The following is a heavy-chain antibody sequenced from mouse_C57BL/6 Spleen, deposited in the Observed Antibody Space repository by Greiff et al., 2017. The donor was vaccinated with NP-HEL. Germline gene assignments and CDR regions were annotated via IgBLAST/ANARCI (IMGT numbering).Heavy chain of an antibody. J-gene: IGHJ4*01. V-gene: IGHV5-6*01. CDR1: GFTFSSYD. CDR3: AGHEEDDDGYAMDY. D-gene: IGHD2-4*01. CDR2: ISSGGSYT. Sequence: EVKLMESGGDLVKPGGSLKLSCAASGFTFSSYDMSWVRQTPDKRLEWVATISSGGSYTYYPDSVKGRFTITRDNAKNTLYLQMSSLKSEDTAMYYCAGHEEDDDGYAMDYWGQGTSVTVSS.